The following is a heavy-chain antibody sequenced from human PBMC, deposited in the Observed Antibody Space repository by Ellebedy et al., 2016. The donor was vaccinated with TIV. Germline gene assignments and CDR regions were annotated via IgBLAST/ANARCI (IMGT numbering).Heavy chain of an antibody. D-gene: IGHD6-19*01. CDR2: INPNSGGT. V-gene: IGHV1-2*02. J-gene: IGHJ4*02. CDR3: ARDSFTGFSSSYSFDF. CDR1: GYTFTGYY. Sequence: ASVKVSCKASGYTFTGYYMHWVRQAPGQGLEWMGWINPNSGGTTYAQKFQGRVTMTGDTSISTAYMELSRLRSDDTAVYYCARDSFTGFSSSYSFDFWGQGTLVTLSS.